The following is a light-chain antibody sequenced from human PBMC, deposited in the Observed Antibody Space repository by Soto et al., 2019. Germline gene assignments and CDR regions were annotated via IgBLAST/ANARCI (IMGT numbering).Light chain of an antibody. Sequence: DIQMTQSPYSLSASVGDRVTITCRASQRISTYLNWYQQKPGKAPKLLIYGASSLQSGVPSRFSGSGSGTDFTLTISSLQPEDFATYYCQQSYSTPSTFGPGTKVDIK. J-gene: IGKJ3*01. CDR1: QRISTY. CDR3: QQSYSTPST. CDR2: GAS. V-gene: IGKV1-39*01.